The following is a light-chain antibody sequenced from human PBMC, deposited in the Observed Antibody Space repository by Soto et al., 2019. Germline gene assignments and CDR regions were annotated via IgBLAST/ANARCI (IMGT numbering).Light chain of an antibody. J-gene: IGLJ2*01. CDR2: EVN. CDR3: SSYTSSSTLVV. Sequence: QSALTQPASVSGSPGQSITISCTGTSSDVGGYNYVSWYQQHPGKAPKLMIYEVNNRPSGVSNRFSGSKSGNTASLTISRLQADDEADYYCSSYTSSSTLVVFGGGTKLTAL. CDR1: SSDVGGYNY. V-gene: IGLV2-14*01.